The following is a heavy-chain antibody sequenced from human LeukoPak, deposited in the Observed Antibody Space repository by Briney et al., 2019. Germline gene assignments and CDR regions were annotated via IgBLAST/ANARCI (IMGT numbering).Heavy chain of an antibody. CDR3: ARNVGGEYNWFDP. V-gene: IGHV4-38-2*02. J-gene: IGHJ5*02. D-gene: IGHD3-10*01. Sequence: SETLSLTCTVSGYSISSGYYWGWIRQPPGKGLEWIGSIYHSGSTYYNPSLKSRVTISVDTSKNQFSLKLSSVTAADTAVYYCARNVGGEYNWFDPWGQGTLVTVSS. CDR1: GYSISSGYY. CDR2: IYHSGST.